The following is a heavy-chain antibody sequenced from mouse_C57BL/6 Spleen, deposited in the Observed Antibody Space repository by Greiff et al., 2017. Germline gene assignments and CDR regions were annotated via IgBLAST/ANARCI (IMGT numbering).Heavy chain of an antibody. Sequence: EVQLQQSGPELVKPGASVKMSCKASGYTFTDYNMHWVKQSHGKSLEWIGYINPNNGGTSYNQKFKGKATLTVNKSSSTAYMELRSLASEDSAVYYWAIDGNYAMDYWGQGTSGTVSS. CDR1: GYTFTDYN. J-gene: IGHJ4*01. CDR3: AIDGNYAMDY. CDR2: INPNNGGT. V-gene: IGHV1-22*01.